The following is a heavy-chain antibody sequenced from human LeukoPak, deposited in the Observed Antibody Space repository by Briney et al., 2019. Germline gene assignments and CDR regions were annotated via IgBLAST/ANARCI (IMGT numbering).Heavy chain of an antibody. D-gene: IGHD2-15*01. Sequence: SVKVSFKASGGTFSSYAISWVRQAPGQGLEWMGGIIPIFGTANYAQKFQGRVTITADKSTSTAYMELSSLRSEDTAVYYCARDIGSGSGGSSGLGAFDIWGQGTMVTVSS. J-gene: IGHJ3*02. CDR3: ARDIGSGSGGSSGLGAFDI. CDR1: GGTFSSYA. V-gene: IGHV1-69*06. CDR2: IIPIFGTA.